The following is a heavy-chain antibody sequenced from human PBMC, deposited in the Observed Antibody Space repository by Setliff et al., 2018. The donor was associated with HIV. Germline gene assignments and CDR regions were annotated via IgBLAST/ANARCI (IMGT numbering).Heavy chain of an antibody. CDR1: GDSISTDH. CDR2: IYNSAST. V-gene: IGHV4-59*08. CDR3: ARHSPSDY. Sequence: PSETLSLTCTVSGDSISTDHWTWIRQPPGKGLEWIGYIYNSASTSYNPSLKSRVTISVDTSKNQFSLKLSSVTAADTAVYYCARHSPSDYWGQGTLVTVSS. J-gene: IGHJ4*02.